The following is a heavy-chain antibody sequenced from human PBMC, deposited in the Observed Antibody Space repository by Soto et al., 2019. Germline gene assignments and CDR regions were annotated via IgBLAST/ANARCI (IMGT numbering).Heavy chain of an antibody. Sequence: SVKVSCKASGGSLSNYGISCVRQAPGQGLEWMGAIIPVFGTPNYAQKFQDRVTITADESTTTVYMEVRSLTSEDTAVYYCARGDATKIVVTTYYAMDVWGQGTTVTVSS. D-gene: IGHD3-22*01. CDR2: IIPVFGTP. CDR3: ARGDATKIVVTTYYAMDV. CDR1: GGSLSNYG. V-gene: IGHV1-69*13. J-gene: IGHJ6*02.